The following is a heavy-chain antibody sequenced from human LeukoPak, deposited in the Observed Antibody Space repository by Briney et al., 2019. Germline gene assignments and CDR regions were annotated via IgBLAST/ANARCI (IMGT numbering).Heavy chain of an antibody. CDR3: ARAYDDDYYYYMDV. D-gene: IGHD3-3*01. J-gene: IGHJ6*03. Sequence: SETLSLTCTVSGGSISSHYLSWIRQPPGKGLEWIGQIYHSGTTNYNPSLKSRVTISVDTSKNQFYLKLTSVTAADTAVYYCARAYDDDYYYYMDVWGKGTTVTVSS. CDR2: IYHSGTT. CDR1: GGSISSHY. V-gene: IGHV4-59*11.